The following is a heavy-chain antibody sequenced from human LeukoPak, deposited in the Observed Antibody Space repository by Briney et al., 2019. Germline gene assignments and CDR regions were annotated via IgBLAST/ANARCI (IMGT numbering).Heavy chain of an antibody. V-gene: IGHV1-2*02. D-gene: IGHD3-22*01. CDR1: GYTFTGYY. Sequence: ASVKVSCKASGYTFTGYYMHWVRQAPGRGLEWMGWINPNSGGTNYAQKFQGRVTMTRDTSISTAYMELSRLRSDDTAVYYCARVTYYYDSSGSPWGQGTLVTVSS. J-gene: IGHJ5*02. CDR2: INPNSGGT. CDR3: ARVTYYYDSSGSP.